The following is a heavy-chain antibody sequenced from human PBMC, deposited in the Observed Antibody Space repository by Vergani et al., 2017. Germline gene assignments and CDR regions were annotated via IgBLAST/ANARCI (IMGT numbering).Heavy chain of an antibody. V-gene: IGHV3-15*01. D-gene: IGHD3-22*01. CDR1: GFTFSNAW. J-gene: IGHJ4*02. Sequence: EVQLVESGGGLVKPGGSLRLSCAASGFTFSNAWMSWVRQAPGKGLEWVGCIKSKTDGGTTDYAAPVKGRFTISRDDSKNTLYLQMNSLKTEDTSVYYCTTGLTYYYDSSGYQEFYDYWGQGTLVTVSS. CDR2: IKSKTDGGTT. CDR3: TTGLTYYYDSSGYQEFYDY.